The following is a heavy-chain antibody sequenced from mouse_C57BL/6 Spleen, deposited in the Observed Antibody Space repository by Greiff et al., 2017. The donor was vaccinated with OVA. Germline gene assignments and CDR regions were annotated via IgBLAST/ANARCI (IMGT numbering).Heavy chain of an antibody. V-gene: IGHV5-16*01. CDR1: GFTFSDYY. J-gene: IGHJ4*01. CDR3: ARVGSNSYYAMDY. Sequence: EVKLVESEGGLVQPGSSMKLSCTASGFTFSDYYMAWVRQVPEKGLEWVANINYDGSSTYYLDSLKSRFIISRDNAKNILYLQMSSLKSEDTATYYCARVGSNSYYAMDYWGQGTSVTVSS. D-gene: IGHD2-5*01. CDR2: INYDGSST.